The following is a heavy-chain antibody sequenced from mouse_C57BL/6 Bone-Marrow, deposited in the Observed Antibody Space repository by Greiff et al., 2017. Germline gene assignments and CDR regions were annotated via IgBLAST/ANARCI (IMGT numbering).Heavy chain of an antibody. V-gene: IGHV14-4*01. CDR2: IDPENGDT. D-gene: IGHD4-1*01. CDR3: TTPALGNARDN. J-gene: IGHJ4*01. CDR1: GFNFKDDY. Sequence: VQLQQSGAELVRPGASVKLSCTASGFNFKDDYMHWVKQRPEQGLEWIGWIDPENGDTEYAAKFQGKATITADTSSNTAYLQLSSLTSEDTAVYYCTTPALGNARDNGGQGTSVTVSS.